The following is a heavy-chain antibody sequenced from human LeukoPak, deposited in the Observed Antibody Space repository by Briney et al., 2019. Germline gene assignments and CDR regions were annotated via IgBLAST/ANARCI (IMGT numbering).Heavy chain of an antibody. CDR1: GFTFSSFS. CDR2: ISGDTSTI. J-gene: IGHJ4*02. D-gene: IGHD6-13*01. V-gene: IGHV3-48*04. CDR3: VRGTAASGLGY. Sequence: VGSLRLSCAASGFTFSSFSMNWVRQAPGKLLEWVSYISGDTSTIYYADSVKGRFTISSDDPKNSLYLHMNSLRAEDTAVYYCVRGTAASGLGYWGQGTLVTVSS.